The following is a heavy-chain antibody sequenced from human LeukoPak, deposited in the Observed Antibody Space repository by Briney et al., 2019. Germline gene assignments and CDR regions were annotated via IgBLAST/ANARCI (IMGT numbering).Heavy chain of an antibody. D-gene: IGHD3-22*01. J-gene: IGHJ4*02. V-gene: IGHV3-21*01. CDR1: GFTFSRYS. CDR2: ISSRRSYI. CDR3: ARGYDSSGYGY. Sequence: GGSLRLSCAASGFTFSRYSMNWVRQAPGKGLEWVSSISSRRSYIYYADSVKGRFTISRDNAKNSLYLQMNSLRAEDTAVYYCARGYDSSGYGYWGQGPLVTVSS.